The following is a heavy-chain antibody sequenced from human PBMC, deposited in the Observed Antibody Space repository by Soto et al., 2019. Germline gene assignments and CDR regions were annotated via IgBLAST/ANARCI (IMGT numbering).Heavy chain of an antibody. CDR1: GYTFTSYD. D-gene: IGHD6-13*01. Sequence: ASVKVSCKASGYTFTSYDINWVRQATGQGLEWMGWMNPNSGNTGYAQKFQGRVTMTRNTSISTAYMELSSLRSEDTAVYYCARERSAAGTGWFDPWGQGALVTVSS. V-gene: IGHV1-8*01. J-gene: IGHJ5*02. CDR2: MNPNSGNT. CDR3: ARERSAAGTGWFDP.